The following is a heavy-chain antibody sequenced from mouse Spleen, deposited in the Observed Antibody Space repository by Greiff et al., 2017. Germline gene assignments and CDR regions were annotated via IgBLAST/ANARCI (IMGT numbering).Heavy chain of an antibody. CDR1: GFTFSDFY. J-gene: IGHJ3*01. Sequence: EVHLVESGGGLVQSGRSLRLSCATSGFTFSDFYMEWVRQAPGKGLEWIAASRNKANDYTTEYSASVKGRFIVSRDTSQSILYLQMNALRAEDTAIYYCARDAGYFLGGFAYWGQGTLVTVSA. CDR3: ARDAGYFLGGFAY. D-gene: IGHD2-3*01. V-gene: IGHV7-1*01. CDR2: SRNKANDYTT.